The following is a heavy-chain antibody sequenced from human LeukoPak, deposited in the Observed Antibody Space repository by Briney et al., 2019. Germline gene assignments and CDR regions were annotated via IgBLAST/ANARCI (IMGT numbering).Heavy chain of an antibody. CDR2: IKPDGSLI. CDR3: AKWELYSGFYYIDY. Sequence: GGSLRLSCAASGFTFSSYWMTWVRQGPGKGLEWVANIKPDGSLIYYVDSVRGRFTISRDNAKNSLYLQMNSLRAEDTAVYYCAKWELYSGFYYIDYWGQGTLATVSS. J-gene: IGHJ4*02. CDR1: GFTFSSYW. V-gene: IGHV3-7*01. D-gene: IGHD1-26*01.